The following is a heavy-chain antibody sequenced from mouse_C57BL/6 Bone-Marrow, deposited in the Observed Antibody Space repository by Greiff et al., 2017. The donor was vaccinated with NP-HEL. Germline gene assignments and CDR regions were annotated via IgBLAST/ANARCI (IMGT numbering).Heavy chain of an antibody. V-gene: IGHV1-69*01. Sequence: VQLQQPGAELVMPGASVKLSCTASGYTFTSYWMHWVQQRPGQGLEWIGEIDPSDSYTNYNQMFKGKSTLTVDKSSSTAYMQLSSLTSEDSAVYYCARVYDGYYFDYWGQGTTLTVSS. CDR3: ARVYDGYYFDY. CDR2: IDPSDSYT. J-gene: IGHJ2*01. D-gene: IGHD2-3*01. CDR1: GYTFTSYW.